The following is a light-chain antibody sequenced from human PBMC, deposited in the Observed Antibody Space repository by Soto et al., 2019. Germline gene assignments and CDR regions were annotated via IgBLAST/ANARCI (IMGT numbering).Light chain of an antibody. J-gene: IGKJ1*01. CDR3: QQSFSTHGWT. V-gene: IGKV1-39*01. CDR2: AAS. CDR1: KSSITY. Sequence: TITWLAGKSSITYLNGYQQKTRKAPNLLISAASSLQSGVPSRCSGSESGTEFTLTISSLQPEDFATYYCQQSFSTHGWTFGRGTKVDIK.